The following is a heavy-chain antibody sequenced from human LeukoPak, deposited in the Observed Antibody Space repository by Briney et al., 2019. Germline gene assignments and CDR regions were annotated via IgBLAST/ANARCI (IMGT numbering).Heavy chain of an antibody. CDR2: ISAYNGNT. CDR3: ARDRRPVVQNFDY. V-gene: IGHV1-18*04. D-gene: IGHD4-23*01. J-gene: IGHJ4*02. CDR1: GYTFTGYY. Sequence: ASVKVSCKASGYTFTGYYMHWVRQAPGQGLEWVGWISAYNGNTNYAQKLQGRVTMTTDTSTSTAYMELRSLRSDDTAVYYCARDRRPVVQNFDYWGQGTLVTVSS.